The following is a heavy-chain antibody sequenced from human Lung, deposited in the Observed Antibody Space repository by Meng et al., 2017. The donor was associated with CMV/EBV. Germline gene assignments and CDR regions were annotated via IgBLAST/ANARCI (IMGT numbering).Heavy chain of an antibody. Sequence: ASXXVSXKASGYTFINHGFSWVRQAPGQGLEWMGWISTYSGNTNYAQKFQGRVTMSTDTSTNTAYMELRSLRSDDTAVYYCARDFVPLGATAVYYGMDVWXQGTSVTVSS. CDR3: ARDFVPLGATAVYYGMDV. CDR2: ISTYSGNT. D-gene: IGHD6-13*01. V-gene: IGHV1-18*01. J-gene: IGHJ6*02. CDR1: GYTFINHG.